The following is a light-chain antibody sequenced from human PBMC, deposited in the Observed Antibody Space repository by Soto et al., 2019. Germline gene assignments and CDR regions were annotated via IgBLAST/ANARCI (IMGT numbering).Light chain of an antibody. CDR2: DAS. CDR3: QVRNIWPPFP. CDR1: QSVYNF. V-gene: IGKV3-11*01. Sequence: EIVLTQSPGTLSLSPGERATLSCRASQSVYNFLAWYQQRPGQAPRLLIYDASNRATGIPGRFSGSGSGTDFTLTITNLEPEDFAIYYCQVRNIWPPFPFGHGTKLEIK. J-gene: IGKJ2*01.